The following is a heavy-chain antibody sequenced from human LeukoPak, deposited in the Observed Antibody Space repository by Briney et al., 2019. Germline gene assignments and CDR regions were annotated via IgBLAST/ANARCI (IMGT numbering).Heavy chain of an antibody. D-gene: IGHD2-15*01. J-gene: IGHJ1*01. CDR3: ARESLDEWWDESFQH. CDR2: IYTSGST. Sequence: SETLSLTCTVSGGSISSGSYYWSWIRQPAGKGLEWIGRIYTSGSTNYNPSLKSRVTISVDTSKNQFSLKLSSVTAADTAVYYCARESLDEWWDESFQHWGQGTLVTVSS. CDR1: GGSISSGSYY. V-gene: IGHV4-61*02.